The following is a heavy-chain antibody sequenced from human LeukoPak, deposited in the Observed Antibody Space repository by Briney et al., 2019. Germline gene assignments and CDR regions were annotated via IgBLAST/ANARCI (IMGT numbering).Heavy chain of an antibody. D-gene: IGHD1-26*01. CDR1: GYTFTNYD. CDR3: AKSVGPGGSSYNWFDP. V-gene: IGHV1-8*01. J-gene: IGHJ5*02. Sequence: GASVKVSCKASGYTFTNYDINWVRQATGQGPEWMGWMNPNSGNTGYAQKFQGRVTMTRNTSISTAYMDLSSLKSEDTAVYYCAKSVGPGGSSYNWFDPWGQGTLVTVSS. CDR2: MNPNSGNT.